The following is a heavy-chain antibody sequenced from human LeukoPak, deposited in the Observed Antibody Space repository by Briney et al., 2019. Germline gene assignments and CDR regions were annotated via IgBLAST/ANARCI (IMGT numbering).Heavy chain of an antibody. Sequence: VASVKVSYMASGYTFTSYGISWVRQAPGQGLEWMVWISAYNGNTNYAQKLQGRVTMTTDTSTSTAYMELRSLRSEDTAVYYCARFPNSGYDSRGFGYWGQGTLVTVSS. V-gene: IGHV1-18*01. CDR1: GYTFTSYG. D-gene: IGHD5-12*01. CDR3: ARFPNSGYDSRGFGY. CDR2: ISAYNGNT. J-gene: IGHJ4*02.